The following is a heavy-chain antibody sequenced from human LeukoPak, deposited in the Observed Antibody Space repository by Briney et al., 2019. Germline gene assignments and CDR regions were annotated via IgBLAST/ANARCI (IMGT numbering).Heavy chain of an antibody. Sequence: PGGSLRLSCAASGFTFSGHWMRWVRQAPGKGLEWVANINQGGSDKYYVDSVKGRFTISRDNANNLLYLQMTSLRGEDTAVYYCTRDRSRAEDDWGQGTLVTVSS. J-gene: IGHJ4*02. CDR3: TRDRSRAEDD. CDR2: INQGGSDK. V-gene: IGHV3-7*01. D-gene: IGHD1-14*01. CDR1: GFTFSGHW.